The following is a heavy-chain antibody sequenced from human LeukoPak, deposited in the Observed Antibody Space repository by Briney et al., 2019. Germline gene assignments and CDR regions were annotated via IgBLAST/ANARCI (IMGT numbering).Heavy chain of an antibody. V-gene: IGHV3-23*01. Sequence: GGSLRLSCAASGFTFSSYAMSWVRQAPGKGLEWASAISGSGGSTYYADSVKGRFTISRDNSKNTLYLQMNSLRAEDTAVYYCAKVVWFGELPSDYWGQGTLVTVSS. CDR2: ISGSGGST. D-gene: IGHD3-10*01. J-gene: IGHJ4*02. CDR1: GFTFSSYA. CDR3: AKVVWFGELPSDY.